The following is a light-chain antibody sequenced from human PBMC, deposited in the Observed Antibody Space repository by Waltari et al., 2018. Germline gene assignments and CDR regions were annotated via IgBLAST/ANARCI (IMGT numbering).Light chain of an antibody. CDR2: VAS. CDR3: QQYNNWPLT. V-gene: IGKV3-15*01. J-gene: IGKJ4*01. Sequence: EIVMTQSPATLSVSPGERATLSCRASQSVSSNLAWYQQKPGQAPRLLIYVASTRATGSPARFSGSGSGTEFTLTISSLQSEDFAVYYCQQYNNWPLTFGGGTKVEIK. CDR1: QSVSSN.